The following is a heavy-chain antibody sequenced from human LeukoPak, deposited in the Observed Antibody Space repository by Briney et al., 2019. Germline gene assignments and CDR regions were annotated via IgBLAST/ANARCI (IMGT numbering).Heavy chain of an antibody. CDR3: ARDGAGLDP. CDR2: INRGGTNT. V-gene: IGHV3-11*01. CDR1: TFIFSDYY. Sequence: WGSLRLSCAASTFIFSDYYMSWIRQAPGKGREWISYINRGGTNTHYADSVRGPFSISRDNGKDSLFLQMNSLSAEETAIYYCARDGAGLDPWGQGVRVTVSS. J-gene: IGHJ5*02.